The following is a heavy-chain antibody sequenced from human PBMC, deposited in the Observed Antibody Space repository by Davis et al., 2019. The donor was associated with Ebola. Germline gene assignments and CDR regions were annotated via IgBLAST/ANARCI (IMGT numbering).Heavy chain of an antibody. CDR1: GYSFTSYW. J-gene: IGHJ6*02. CDR2: IYPGDSDT. Sequence: GESLKISCKGSGYSFTSYWIGWVRQMPGKGLEWMGIIYPGDSDTRYSPSLQGQVTIPADKSITTAYLQWSNLKASDTAIYYCATSRYKRRSVQAYYYGMDVWGQGTTVTVSS. V-gene: IGHV5-51*01. D-gene: IGHD5-18*01. CDR3: ATSRYKRRSVQAYYYGMDV.